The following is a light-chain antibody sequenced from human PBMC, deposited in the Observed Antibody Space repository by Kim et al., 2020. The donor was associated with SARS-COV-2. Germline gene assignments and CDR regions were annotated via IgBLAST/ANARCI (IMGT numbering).Light chain of an antibody. CDR1: KLGDKY. CDR2: HDS. CDR3: QAWDSSTAV. J-gene: IGLJ3*02. Sequence: VSPGQTASITCSGDKLGDKYACWYQQKPGQSPVLVIYHDSKRPSGIPERFSGSNSGNTATLTISGTQAMDEADYYCQAWDSSTAVFGGGTQLTVL. V-gene: IGLV3-1*01.